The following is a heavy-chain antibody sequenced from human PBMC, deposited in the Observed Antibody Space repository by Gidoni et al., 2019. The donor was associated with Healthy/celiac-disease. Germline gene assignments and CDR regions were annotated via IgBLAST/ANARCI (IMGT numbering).Heavy chain of an antibody. Sequence: EVQLLESGGGLVQPGGSLRLSCAASGFTFSSYAMDWVRQAPGKGLEWVSAISGSGGSTYYADSVKGRFTISRDNSKNTLYLQMNSLRAEDTAVYYCANPHKRDRVYFDYWGQGTLVTVSS. CDR1: GFTFSSYA. D-gene: IGHD2-21*02. CDR2: ISGSGGST. J-gene: IGHJ4*02. CDR3: ANPHKRDRVYFDY. V-gene: IGHV3-23*01.